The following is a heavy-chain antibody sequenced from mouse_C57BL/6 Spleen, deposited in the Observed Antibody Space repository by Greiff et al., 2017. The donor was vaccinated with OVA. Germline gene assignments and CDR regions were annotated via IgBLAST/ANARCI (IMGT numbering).Heavy chain of an antibody. CDR3: TNYGYDDAMDY. CDR1: GYTFTDYE. J-gene: IGHJ4*01. CDR2: IDPETGGT. Sequence: ESGAELVRPGASVTLSCKASGYTFTDYEMHWVKQTPVHGLEWIGAIDPETGGTAYNQKFKGKAILTADKSSSTAYMELRSLTSEDSAVYYCTNYGYDDAMDYWGQGTSVTVSS. D-gene: IGHD2-2*01. V-gene: IGHV1-15*01.